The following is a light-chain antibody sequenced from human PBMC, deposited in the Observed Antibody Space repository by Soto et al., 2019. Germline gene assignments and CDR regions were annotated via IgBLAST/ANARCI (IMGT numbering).Light chain of an antibody. V-gene: IGLV3-1*01. CDR2: EDT. Sequence: SYELTQPPSVSVSPGQTATITCSGDKVGHKFTCWYQQKPGQSPVLVIYEDTKRPSGIPERFSGSNSGNTATLTISGTQAIEEAAYYCQAWDASTGVFGTGTQLTGL. J-gene: IGLJ1*01. CDR3: QAWDASTGV. CDR1: KVGHKF.